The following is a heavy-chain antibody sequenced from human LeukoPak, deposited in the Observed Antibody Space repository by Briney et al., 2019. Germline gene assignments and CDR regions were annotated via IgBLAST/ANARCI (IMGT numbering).Heavy chain of an antibody. Sequence: GASLRLSCAASGFTFSNYWMHWVRQAPGKGLVWVSRINSDGSSTNYADSVKGRFTISRDNAKNTLYLQMNSLREEDTAVYYCARDLGMGASDIWGQGTMVSVSS. D-gene: IGHD6-13*01. CDR2: INSDGSST. J-gene: IGHJ3*02. CDR3: ARDLGMGASDI. V-gene: IGHV3-74*01. CDR1: GFTFSNYW.